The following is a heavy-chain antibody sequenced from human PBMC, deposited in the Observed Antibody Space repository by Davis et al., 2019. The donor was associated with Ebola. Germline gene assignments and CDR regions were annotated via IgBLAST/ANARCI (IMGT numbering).Heavy chain of an antibody. V-gene: IGHV1-69*13. CDR2: ITPIFGTA. CDR1: GGTFSSYA. CDR3: ARGPVQLLPSWYFDL. D-gene: IGHD2-15*01. J-gene: IGHJ2*01. Sequence: AASVKVSCKASGGTFSSYAISWVRQAPGQGLEWMGGITPIFGTANYAQKFQGRVTITADESTSTAYMELSSLRSEDTAVYYCARGPVQLLPSWYFDLWGRGTLVTVSS.